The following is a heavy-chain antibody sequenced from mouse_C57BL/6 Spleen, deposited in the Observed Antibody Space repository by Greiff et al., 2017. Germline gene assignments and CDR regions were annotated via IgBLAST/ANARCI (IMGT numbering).Heavy chain of an antibody. D-gene: IGHD1-1*01. CDR3: ARREDYYGSSFYYAMDY. V-gene: IGHV3-6*01. CDR2: ISYDGSN. J-gene: IGHJ4*01. Sequence: EVKLQESGPGLVKPSQSLSLTCSVTGYSITSGYYWNWIRQFPGNKLEWMGYISYDGSNNYNPTLKNRIPITRDTSKNQFFLTLNSVTTEDTATYYCARREDYYGSSFYYAMDYWGQGTSVTVSS. CDR1: GYSITSGYY.